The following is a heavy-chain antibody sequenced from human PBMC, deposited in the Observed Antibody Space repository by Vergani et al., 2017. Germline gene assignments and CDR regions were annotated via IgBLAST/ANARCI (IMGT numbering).Heavy chain of an antibody. J-gene: IGHJ3*02. Sequence: EVQLVESGGGLVQPGGSLRLSCAASGFTFSSYWMSWVRQAPGKGLEWVANIKQDGSEKYYVDSVKGRFTISRDNAKNSLYLQMNSLRAEDAAVYYGARDSLDKDYGDYGSVAFDIWGQGTMVTVSS. V-gene: IGHV3-7*01. CDR3: ARDSLDKDYGDYGSVAFDI. CDR1: GFTFSSYW. D-gene: IGHD4-17*01. CDR2: IKQDGSEK.